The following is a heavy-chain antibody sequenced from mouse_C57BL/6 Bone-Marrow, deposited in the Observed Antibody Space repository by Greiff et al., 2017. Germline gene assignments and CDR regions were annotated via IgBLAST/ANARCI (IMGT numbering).Heavy chain of an antibody. D-gene: IGHD3-2*02. CDR2: IHPNSGST. V-gene: IGHV1-64*01. J-gene: IGHJ3*01. CDR1: GYTFTSYW. CDR3: ARRDRQRRLRRAY. Sequence: QVQLQQPGAELVKPGASVKLSCKASGYTFTSYWMHWVKQRPGQGLEWIGMIHPNSGSTNYNEKFKSKATLTVDKSSSTAYMQLSSLTSEDSAVYYCARRDRQRRLRRAYWGQGTLVTVSA.